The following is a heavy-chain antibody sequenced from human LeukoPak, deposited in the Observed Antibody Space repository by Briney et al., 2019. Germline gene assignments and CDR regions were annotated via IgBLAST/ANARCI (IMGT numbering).Heavy chain of an antibody. D-gene: IGHD2-15*01. CDR2: ISSSSSTI. CDR3: AKKREYCTSAGCYSGLLDF. CDR1: GFTFSSYS. V-gene: IGHV3-48*04. J-gene: IGHJ4*02. Sequence: GGSLRLSCAASGFTFSSYSMNWVRQAPGKGLEWVSYISSSSSTIYYADSVKGRFTISRDNSANTVYLQMNSLRTEDTAVYYCAKKREYCTSAGCYSGLLDFWGQGTLVTVSS.